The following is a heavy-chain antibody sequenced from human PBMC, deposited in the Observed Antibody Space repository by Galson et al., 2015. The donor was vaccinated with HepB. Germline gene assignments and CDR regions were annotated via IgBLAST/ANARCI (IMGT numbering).Heavy chain of an antibody. CDR2: IDWDDDK. Sequence: PALVKPTQTLTLTCTFSGFSLSTSGMCVSWIRQPPGKALEWLARIDWDDDKYYSTSLKTRLTISKDTSKNQVVLTMTNMDPVDTATYYCARIRYSSSSFGGYYYGMDVWGQGTTVTVSS. D-gene: IGHD6-6*01. J-gene: IGHJ6*02. CDR3: ARIRYSSSSFGGYYYGMDV. V-gene: IGHV2-70*11. CDR1: GFSLSTSGMC.